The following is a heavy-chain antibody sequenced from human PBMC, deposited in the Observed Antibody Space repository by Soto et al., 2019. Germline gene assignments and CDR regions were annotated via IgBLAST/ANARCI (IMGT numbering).Heavy chain of an antibody. D-gene: IGHD1-26*01. CDR1: GGTFSSYA. J-gene: IGHJ6*02. CDR2: IIPIFGTA. V-gene: IGHV1-69*13. Sequence: SVKVSCKASGGTFSSYAISWVRQAPGQGLEWMGGIIPIFGTANYAQKFQGRVTITADESTSTAYMELSSLRSEDTAVYYCAREGYSGPYGMDVWGQGTTVTVSS. CDR3: AREGYSGPYGMDV.